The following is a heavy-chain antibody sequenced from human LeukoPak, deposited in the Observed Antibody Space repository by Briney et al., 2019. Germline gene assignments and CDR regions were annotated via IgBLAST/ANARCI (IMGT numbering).Heavy chain of an antibody. V-gene: IGHV4-61*02. CDR1: GDSISSGDYY. CDR2: ISSSGST. J-gene: IGHJ4*02. Sequence: PSETLSLTCTVSGDSISSGDYYWSWIRQPAGKGLEWIGRISSSGSTNYNPSLKSRVTISVDTSKNQFSLKLSSVTAADTAVYYCARGRDFWSGFDYWGQGTLVTVSS. D-gene: IGHD3-3*01. CDR3: ARGRDFWSGFDY.